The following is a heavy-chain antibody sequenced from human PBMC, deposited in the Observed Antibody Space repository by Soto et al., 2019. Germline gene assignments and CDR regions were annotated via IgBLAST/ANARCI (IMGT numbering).Heavy chain of an antibody. J-gene: IGHJ4*02. D-gene: IGHD3-3*01. V-gene: IGHV3-30*18. CDR3: AKDQRFLESAYFDY. CDR1: GLSFSSYA. CDR2: ISNDGSNK. Sequence: QVQLVKSGGGVVQPGRSLRLSCVASGLSFSSYAFHWVRQAPGKGLEWVAIISNDGSNKQYADSVKGRFAISRDNSKKTVYLQMDSLRGDDTAVYYCAKDQRFLESAYFDYWGQGTLVTVSA.